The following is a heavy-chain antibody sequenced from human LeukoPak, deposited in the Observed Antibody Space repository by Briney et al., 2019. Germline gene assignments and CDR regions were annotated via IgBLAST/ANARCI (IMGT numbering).Heavy chain of an antibody. CDR1: GYTFTSYW. CDR2: IYPGDSDT. CDR3: ARLGSGSINWFDP. V-gene: IGHV5-51*03. J-gene: IGHJ5*02. Sequence: GASVKVSCKASGYTFTSYWIGWVRQMPGKGLEWMGIIYPGDSDTRYSPSFQGQVTISADKSINTAYLQWSSLRASDTAIYYCARLGSGSINWFDPWGQGTLVTVSS. D-gene: IGHD3-10*01.